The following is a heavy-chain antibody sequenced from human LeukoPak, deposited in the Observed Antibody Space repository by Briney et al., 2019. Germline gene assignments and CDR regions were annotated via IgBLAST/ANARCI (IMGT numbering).Heavy chain of an antibody. V-gene: IGHV1-46*01. J-gene: IGHJ5*02. Sequence: GASVKVSCKASGYTFTSYYMHWVRQAPGQGLEWMGIINPSGGSTSYAQKFQGRVTMTRDTSTSTVYMELSSLRSEDTAVYYCASDGSMVRGVIITPRRWFDPWGQGTLVTVSS. CDR1: GYTFTSYY. CDR2: INPSGGST. D-gene: IGHD3-10*01. CDR3: ASDGSMVRGVIITPRRWFDP.